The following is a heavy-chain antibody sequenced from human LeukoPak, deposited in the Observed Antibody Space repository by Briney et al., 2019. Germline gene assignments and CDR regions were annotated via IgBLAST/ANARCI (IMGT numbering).Heavy chain of an antibody. CDR1: GFSFCTYW. J-gene: IGHJ3*02. CDR3: IRDFGSVGATNAFDI. D-gene: IGHD1-26*01. Sequence: SGGSLRLSCVASGFSFCTYWMHWVRQAPGKGLEWVSRINGDGSSTSYADSVKGRFTISRDNAKNTVYLQMNSLRVEDTAVYYCIRDFGSVGATNAFDIWGQGTMVTVSS. V-gene: IGHV3-74*01. CDR2: INGDGSST.